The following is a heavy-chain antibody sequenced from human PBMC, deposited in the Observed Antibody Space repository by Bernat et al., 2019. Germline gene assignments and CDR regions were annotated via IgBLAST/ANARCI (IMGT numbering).Heavy chain of an antibody. CDR2: ISYDGSNK. CDR1: GFTFSSYA. V-gene: IGHV3-30*01. CDR3: ARDRLRYFDWGGVDY. J-gene: IGHJ4*02. Sequence: QVQLVESGGGVVQPGRSLRLSRAASGFTFSSYAMHWVRQAPGKGLEWVAVISYDGSNKYYADSVKGRFTISRDNSKNTLYLQMNSLRAEDTAVYYCARDRLRYFDWGGVDYWGQGTLVTVSS. D-gene: IGHD3-9*01.